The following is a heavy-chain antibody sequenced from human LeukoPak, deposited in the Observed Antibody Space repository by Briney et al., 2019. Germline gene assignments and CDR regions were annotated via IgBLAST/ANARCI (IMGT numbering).Heavy chain of an antibody. J-gene: IGHJ5*02. CDR3: ARVGAVQHAPRYFDWFVPPGNWFDP. CDR2: MNPTSGNT. V-gene: IGHV1-8*01. D-gene: IGHD3-9*01. Sequence: GASVKVSCKASGYTFTRYGISWVRQAPGQGVEWMGWMNPTSGNTGYAQKFHGRATMTRNPFMSKAYMELSSLKSEDTAVYYCARVGAVQHAPRYFDWFVPPGNWFDPWGQGTLVTVSS. CDR1: GYTFTRYG.